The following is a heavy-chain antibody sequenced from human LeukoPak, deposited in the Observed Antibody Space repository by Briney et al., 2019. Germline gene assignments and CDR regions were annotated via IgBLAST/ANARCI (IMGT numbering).Heavy chain of an antibody. D-gene: IGHD6-19*01. V-gene: IGHV4-34*01. CDR2: TNHRGST. Sequence: LETLSLTSAVYGGSFSGYYCSWIRQPPGKGLGWIGETNHRGSTNNNPSLKSRVTISVDTSKNQCSLKLSSVTAADTAVYYCAREAVAGTRTWFEAWGQGTLVTVS. CDR1: GGSFSGYY. CDR3: AREAVAGTRTWFEA. J-gene: IGHJ5*02.